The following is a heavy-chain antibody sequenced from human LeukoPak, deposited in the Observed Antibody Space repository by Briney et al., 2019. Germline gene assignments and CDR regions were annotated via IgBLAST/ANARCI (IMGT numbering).Heavy chain of an antibody. Sequence: PSETLSLTCTVSGGSISSYYWHWIRQPPGKGLEWIGYMYNSGSTNYSPSLKSRVTISGDTSKNQLSLKLSSVTAADTAVYYCARGSMGGSGSYYKDYYYGMDVWGQGTTVTVSS. D-gene: IGHD3-10*01. CDR2: MYNSGST. CDR1: GGSISSYY. V-gene: IGHV4-59*01. CDR3: ARGSMGGSGSYYKDYYYGMDV. J-gene: IGHJ6*02.